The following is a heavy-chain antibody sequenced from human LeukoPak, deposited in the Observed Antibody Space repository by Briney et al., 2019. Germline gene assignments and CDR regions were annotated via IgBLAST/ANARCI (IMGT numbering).Heavy chain of an antibody. CDR3: TTDHSGGWYNWFDP. J-gene: IGHJ5*02. D-gene: IGHD6-19*01. CDR2: IKSKTDGGTT. CDR1: GFTFSNAW. Sequence: GGSLRLSCAASGFTFSNAWMSWVRQAPGKGLEWVGRIKSKTDGGTTDYAAPVKGRFTISRDDSKNTLYLQMNSLKTEDTAVYYCTTDHSGGWYNWFDPWGQGTLVTVSS. V-gene: IGHV3-15*01.